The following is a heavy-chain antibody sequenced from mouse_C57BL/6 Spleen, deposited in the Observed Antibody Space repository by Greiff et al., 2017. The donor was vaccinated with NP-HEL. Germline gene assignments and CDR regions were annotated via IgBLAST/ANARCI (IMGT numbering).Heavy chain of an antibody. CDR2: IYPRSGNT. D-gene: IGHD1-1*01. CDR3: ASGEIYYYGSSYDY. CDR1: GYTFTSYC. V-gene: IGHV1-81*01. Sequence: QVQLQQSGAELARPGASVKLSCKASGYTFTSYCISWVKQRTGQGLEWIGEIYPRSGNTYYNEKFKGKATLTADKSSSTAYMELRSLTSEDSAVYFCASGEIYYYGSSYDYWGQGTTLTVSS. J-gene: IGHJ2*01.